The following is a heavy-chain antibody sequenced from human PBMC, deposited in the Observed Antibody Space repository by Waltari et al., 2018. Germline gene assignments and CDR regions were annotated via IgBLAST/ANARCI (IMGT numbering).Heavy chain of an antibody. D-gene: IGHD1-20*01. CDR1: GITFSYSA. V-gene: IGHV3-23*01. CDR2: ITVGDDT. J-gene: IGHJ4*02. CDR3: ATPFYNWDDPLHS. Sequence: EVQLLESGGELVQPGGALRLPCAASGITFSYSAINWVRLAPGTGLEWVSAITVGDDTYYADSVKGRFTISRDTSKDTVHLQMNGLRAEDTAVYYCATPFYNWDDPLHSWGQGTLVTVSS.